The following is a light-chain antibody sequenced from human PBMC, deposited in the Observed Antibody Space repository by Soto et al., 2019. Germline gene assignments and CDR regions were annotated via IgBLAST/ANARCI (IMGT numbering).Light chain of an antibody. CDR2: EVV. Sequence: QSALTQPPSASGSPGQSVTISCTGTKSDIGVYDFVSWYQHHPGKAPRLIIYEVVQRPSGVPDRFSGSKSGNTASLTVSGLQAADEADYHCAGTDDNLTGRVFGGGTKLTVL. V-gene: IGLV2-8*01. CDR3: AGTDDNLTGRV. J-gene: IGLJ3*02. CDR1: KSDIGVYDF.